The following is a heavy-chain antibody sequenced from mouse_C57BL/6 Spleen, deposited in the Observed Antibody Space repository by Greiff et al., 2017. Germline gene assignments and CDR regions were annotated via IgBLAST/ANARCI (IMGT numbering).Heavy chain of an antibody. Sequence: QVQLQQSGPELVKPGASVKISCKASGYAFSSSWMNWVKQRPGKGLEWIGRIYPGDGDTNYNGKFKGKATLTADKSSSTAYMQLSSLTSEYSAVYFCARGVVATGYFDVWGTGTTVTVSS. CDR1: GYAFSSSW. CDR3: ARGVVATGYFDV. J-gene: IGHJ1*03. D-gene: IGHD1-1*01. V-gene: IGHV1-82*01. CDR2: IYPGDGDT.